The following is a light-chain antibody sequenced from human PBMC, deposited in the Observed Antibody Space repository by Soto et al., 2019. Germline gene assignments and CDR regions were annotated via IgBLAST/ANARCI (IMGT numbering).Light chain of an antibody. CDR2: DVS. CDR3: SSYTSSSTYVV. V-gene: IGLV2-14*01. Sequence: QSARTQPASVSGSPGQSITISCTGTSSDVGGYNYVSWYQQHPGKAPKLMIYDVSNRPSGVSNRFSGSKSGNTASLTISGLQAEDEAAYYCSSYTSSSTYVVFGGGTKLTVL. J-gene: IGLJ2*01. CDR1: SSDVGGYNY.